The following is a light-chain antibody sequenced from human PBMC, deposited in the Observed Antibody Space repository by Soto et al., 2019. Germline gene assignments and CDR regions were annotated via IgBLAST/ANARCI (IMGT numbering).Light chain of an antibody. V-gene: IGKV1-5*03. CDR3: QQYHSYPLT. CDR2: KAS. Sequence: DIQMTQSPSTLSASVGDSVTITCRASQSIDSWLAWYQQKPGKAPDLLIYKASTLQSGVPSRFSGSGYGTEFTLNIGRLQPDDFATYYCQQYHSYPLTFGGGTTVEI. J-gene: IGKJ4*01. CDR1: QSIDSW.